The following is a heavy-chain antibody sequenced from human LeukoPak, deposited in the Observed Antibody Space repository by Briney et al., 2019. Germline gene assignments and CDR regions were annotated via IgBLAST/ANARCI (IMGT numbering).Heavy chain of an antibody. V-gene: IGHV1-46*01. D-gene: IGHD4-11*01. J-gene: IGHJ6*03. CDR1: GYTFTSYY. CDR2: INPSGGST. Sequence: ASVKVSCKASGYTFTSYYMHWVRQAPGQGLEWMGIINPSGGSTSYAQKLQGRVTMTTDTSTSTAYMELRSLRSDDTAVYYCARDRPLSETVTTRYYYYYYYMDVWGKGTTVTVSS. CDR3: ARDRPLSETVTTRYYYYYYYMDV.